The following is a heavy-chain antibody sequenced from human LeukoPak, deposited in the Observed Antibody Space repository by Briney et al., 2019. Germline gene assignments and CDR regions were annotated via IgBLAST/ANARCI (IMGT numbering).Heavy chain of an antibody. J-gene: IGHJ4*02. CDR3: ARDQDDSGKDY. V-gene: IGHV3-43*02. Sequence: PGGSLRLSCAASGFTFDDYAMHWVRQAPGKGLEWVSLISGDGGGTYSADSVKGRFTISRDNRKNSLYLQMNGLRTEDTALYYCARDQDDSGKDYWGQGTLVTVSS. CDR2: ISGDGGGT. D-gene: IGHD6-19*01. CDR1: GFTFDDYA.